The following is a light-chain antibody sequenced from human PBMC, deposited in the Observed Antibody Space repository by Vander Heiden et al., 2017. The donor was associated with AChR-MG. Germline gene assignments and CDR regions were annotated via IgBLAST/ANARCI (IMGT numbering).Light chain of an antibody. J-gene: IGKJ5*01. CDR3: QQDDNLPIS. CDR1: QDIRKS. V-gene: IGKV1-33*01. Sequence: DLQMTPSPSSLSASVAHRVTISCQASQDIRKSLNWYQHKPGKAPKLLIYDASKRRPGVPSRISGSRSGTDYNFTISSLQPEDFATYYCQQDDNLPISFGQGTRLEIK. CDR2: DAS.